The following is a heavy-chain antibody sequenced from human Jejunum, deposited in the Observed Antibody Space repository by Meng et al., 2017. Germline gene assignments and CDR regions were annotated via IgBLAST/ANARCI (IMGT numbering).Heavy chain of an antibody. CDR1: GFTFTSYS. D-gene: IGHD4-17*01. J-gene: IGHJ4*02. Sequence: GESLKISCAASGFTFTSYSMHWVRQAPGQGLDWLAVISSDGSLRYYADSVKGRFTISRDNSKNTLFLQMNSLRDEDTALYYCARETLVTTKGIEHWGQGTLVTGLL. CDR3: ARETLVTTKGIEH. CDR2: ISSDGSLR. V-gene: IGHV3-30*04.